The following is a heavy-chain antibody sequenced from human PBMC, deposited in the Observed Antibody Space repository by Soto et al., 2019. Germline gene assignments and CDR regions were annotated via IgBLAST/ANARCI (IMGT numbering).Heavy chain of an antibody. J-gene: IGHJ4*02. CDR3: ARDLTPGPIITVYYFDY. Sequence: GGSLRLSCAASGFTFSSYGMHWVRQAPGKGLEWVAVIWYDGSNKYYADSVKGRFTISRDNSKNTLYLQMNSLRAEDTAVYYCARDLTPGPIITVYYFDYWGQGTLVTVSS. CDR1: GFTFSSYG. V-gene: IGHV3-33*01. CDR2: IWYDGSNK. D-gene: IGHD3-10*01.